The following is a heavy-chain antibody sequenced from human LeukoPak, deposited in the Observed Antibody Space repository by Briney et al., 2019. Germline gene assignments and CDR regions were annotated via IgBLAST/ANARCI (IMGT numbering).Heavy chain of an antibody. J-gene: IGHJ4*02. D-gene: IGHD1-26*01. CDR3: SVRGRNYIYDF. CDR2: INPDSDDT. CDR1: GYTFSSFH. Sequence: ASVKVSCKASGYTFSSFHINWLRQATGQGLEWMGWINPDSDDTGYARKFQGRVTMTRDTSTNTAYMELNSLTSEDTAVYYCSVRGRNYIYDFWGQRTLVTVSS. V-gene: IGHV1-8*01.